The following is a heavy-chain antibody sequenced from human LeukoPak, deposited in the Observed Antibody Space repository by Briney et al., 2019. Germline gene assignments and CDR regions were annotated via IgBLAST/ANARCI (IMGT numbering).Heavy chain of an antibody. D-gene: IGHD3-3*01. CDR3: ARELRFLEWLNFDY. CDR1: GFTFSSYW. J-gene: IGHJ4*02. Sequence: PGGSLRLSCAASGFTFSSYWMSWVRQAPGKGLEWVANIKQDGSEKYYVDSVKGRFTISRDNAKNSLYLQMNSLRAEDTAVYYCARELRFLEWLNFDYWGQGTLVTVSS. V-gene: IGHV3-7*01. CDR2: IKQDGSEK.